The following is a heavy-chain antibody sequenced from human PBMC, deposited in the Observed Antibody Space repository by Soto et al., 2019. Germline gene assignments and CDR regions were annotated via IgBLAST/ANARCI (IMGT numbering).Heavy chain of an antibody. CDR2: FDPEDGET. D-gene: IGHD6-6*01. CDR1: GYTLTELS. J-gene: IGHJ3*02. CDR3: ATGWRSLVWHSSSLADAFDI. Sequence: ASVKVSCKVSGYTLTELSMHWVRQAPGKGLEWMGGFDPEDGETIYAQKFQGRVTITEDTSTDTAYMELSSLRSEDTAVYYCATGWRSLVWHSSSLADAFDIWGQGTMVTVSS. V-gene: IGHV1-24*01.